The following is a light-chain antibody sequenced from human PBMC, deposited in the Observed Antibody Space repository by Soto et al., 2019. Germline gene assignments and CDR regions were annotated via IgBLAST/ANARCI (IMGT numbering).Light chain of an antibody. CDR1: QSLLHSNGNNY. V-gene: IGKV2-28*01. Sequence: DIVITQSPLALPVNHRPRASISFRSIQSLLHSNGNNYLEWYLQKPGQSPQLLIYLGSNRASGVPDRFSGSGSGTDFTLKISRVEAEDVGVYYCMQALQTPRTFGKGTKVDIK. CDR2: LGS. CDR3: MQALQTPRT. J-gene: IGKJ1*01.